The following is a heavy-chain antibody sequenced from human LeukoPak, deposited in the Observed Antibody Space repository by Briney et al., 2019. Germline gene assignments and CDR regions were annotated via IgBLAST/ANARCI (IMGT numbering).Heavy chain of an antibody. J-gene: IGHJ4*02. D-gene: IGHD3-22*01. CDR2: ICGSGGST. CDR1: GFTFSSYA. Sequence: GGSLRLSCAASGFTFSSYAMSWVRHAPGKGLEWVLAICGSGGSTYYADSVKGRFTISRDNSKNTLYLQMNSLRAEDTAVYYCAKVVTMIVVVTSIFDYWGQGTLVTVSS. V-gene: IGHV3-23*01. CDR3: AKVVTMIVVVTSIFDY.